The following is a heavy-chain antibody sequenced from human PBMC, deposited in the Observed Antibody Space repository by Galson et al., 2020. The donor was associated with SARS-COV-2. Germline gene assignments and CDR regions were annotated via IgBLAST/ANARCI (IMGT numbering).Heavy chain of an antibody. CDR1: GYSHTHYW. Sequence: ESLNPYCKGSGYSHTHYWIGRVRQLPGKRLESIGIIYPRNPETRYIQSLQGQATISTDKTITTAYLQWNSLKDSDTAMYYCISYNSGWSYWGQGTLVTVSS. CDR2: IYPRNPET. D-gene: IGHD6-19*01. CDR3: ISYNSGWSY. J-gene: IGHJ4*02. V-gene: IGHV5-51*01.